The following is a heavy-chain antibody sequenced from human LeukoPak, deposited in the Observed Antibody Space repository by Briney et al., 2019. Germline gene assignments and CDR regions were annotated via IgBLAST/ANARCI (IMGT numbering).Heavy chain of an antibody. CDR1: GGSFSGYY. J-gene: IGHJ4*02. Sequence: SETLSLTCAVYGGSFSGYYWSWIRQPPGKGLEWIGEINHSGSTNYNPSLKSRVTISVDTSKNRFSLKLSSVTAADTAVYYCARVGYYNGFDFWGQGTLVTVSS. D-gene: IGHD3-9*01. V-gene: IGHV4-34*01. CDR3: ARVGYYNGFDF. CDR2: INHSGST.